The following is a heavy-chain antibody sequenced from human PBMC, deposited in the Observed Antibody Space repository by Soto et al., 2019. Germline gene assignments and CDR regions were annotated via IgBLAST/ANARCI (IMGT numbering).Heavy chain of an antibody. CDR3: ARAQSIVVQSPLGY. D-gene: IGHD2-2*01. J-gene: IGHJ4*02. Sequence: QVQLVQSGPEVKKPGSSVRVSCKTSGGSFSSHTLTWVRQAPGQGLEWMGRIVPILGRTRYAQNFQGRDDITADKSTDTSYLEVRSLRSEDTAVYYCARAQSIVVQSPLGYWGQGSLVTVSS. CDR1: GGSFSSHT. CDR2: IVPILGRT. V-gene: IGHV1-69*08.